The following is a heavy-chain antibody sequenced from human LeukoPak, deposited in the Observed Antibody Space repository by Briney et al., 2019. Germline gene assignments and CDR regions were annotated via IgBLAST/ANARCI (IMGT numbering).Heavy chain of an antibody. V-gene: IGHV4-39*07. D-gene: IGHD6-19*01. CDR3: ARGGVGYSSGWYLDY. CDR1: GGSISSSSYY. J-gene: IGHJ4*02. CDR2: IYYSGST. Sequence: PSETLSLTCTVSGGSISSSSYYWGWIRQPPGKGLEWIGSIYYSGSTYYNPSLKSRVTISVDTSKNQFSLKLSSVTAADTAVYYCARGGVGYSSGWYLDYWGQGTLVTVSS.